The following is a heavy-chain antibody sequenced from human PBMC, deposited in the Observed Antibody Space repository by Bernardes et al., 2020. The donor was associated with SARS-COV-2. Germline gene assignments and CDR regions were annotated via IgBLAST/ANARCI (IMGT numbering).Heavy chain of an antibody. J-gene: IGHJ4*02. CDR1: GVTFSNAW. V-gene: IGHV3-15*01. CDR3: TTVVSGRLPN. D-gene: IGHD1-26*01. CDR2: IKSKSAGGTT. Sequence: GGSLRLSCAGSGVTFSNAWMGWVRQAPGKGLEWVGRIKSKSAGGTTDFAAPVKGRFTISIDDSKNTLFLQMNSLKSEDTAVYYCTTVVSGRLPNWGQGTLVTVSS.